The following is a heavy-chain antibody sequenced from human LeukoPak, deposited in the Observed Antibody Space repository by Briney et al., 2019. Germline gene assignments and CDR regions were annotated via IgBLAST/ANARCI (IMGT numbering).Heavy chain of an antibody. CDR3: ASARYYDFWSS. D-gene: IGHD3-3*01. V-gene: IGHV4-59*12. CDR2: THYSGTT. Sequence: SETLSLTCSVSGDSISSFYWNWIRQSPEKGLEWIGVTHYSGTTNYNPSLKSRVTMSIDTSRQEFFLRLSAVTAADTAVYYCASARYYDFWSSWGQGTLVTVSS. J-gene: IGHJ5*02. CDR1: GDSISSFY.